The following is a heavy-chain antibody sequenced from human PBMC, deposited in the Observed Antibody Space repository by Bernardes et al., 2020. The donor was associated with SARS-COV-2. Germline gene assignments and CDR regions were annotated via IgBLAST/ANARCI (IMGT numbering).Heavy chain of an antibody. CDR3: AKDFRGGGSYGRIIYGMDV. Sequence: GGSLRLSCAASGFTFSSYAMSWVRQAPGKGLEWVSAISGSGGSTYYADSVKGRFTISRDNSKNTLYLQMNSLRAEDTAVYYCAKDFRGGGSYGRIIYGMDVWGQGTTVTVSS. J-gene: IGHJ6*02. V-gene: IGHV3-23*01. CDR1: GFTFSSYA. CDR2: ISGSGGST. D-gene: IGHD5-18*01.